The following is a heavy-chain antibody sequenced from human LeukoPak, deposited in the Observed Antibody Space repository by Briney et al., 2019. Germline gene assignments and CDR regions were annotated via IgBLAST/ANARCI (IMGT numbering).Heavy chain of an antibody. V-gene: IGHV3-74*01. CDR1: GFTFRSYW. Sequence: QPGASLRLSCAASGFTFRSYWMHWVRQAPGKGLVWVSGINSDGSTKSYADSVKGRFTISRDNSKNTLYLQMNSLRAEDTAVYYCAKAPPYKKYFDYWGQGTLVTVSS. CDR3: AKAPPYKKYFDY. D-gene: IGHD1-1*01. CDR2: INSDGSTK. J-gene: IGHJ4*02.